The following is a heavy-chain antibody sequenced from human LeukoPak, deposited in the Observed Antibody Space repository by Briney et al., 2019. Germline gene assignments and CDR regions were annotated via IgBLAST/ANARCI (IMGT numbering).Heavy chain of an antibody. J-gene: IGHJ4*02. CDR2: ISYDGSNK. CDR3: ARGYGGYNHGQSYYFDY. CDR1: GFTFSSYA. Sequence: PGGSLRLSCAASGFTFSSYAMHWVRQAPGKGLEWVAVISYDGSNKYYADSVKGRFTISRDNSKNTLYLQMNSLRAEDTAVYYCARGYGGYNHGQSYYFDYWGQGTLVTVSS. V-gene: IGHV3-30-3*01. D-gene: IGHD5-24*01.